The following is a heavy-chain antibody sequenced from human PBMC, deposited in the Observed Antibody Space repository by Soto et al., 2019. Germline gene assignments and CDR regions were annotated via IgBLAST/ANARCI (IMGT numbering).Heavy chain of an antibody. V-gene: IGHV3-23*01. CDR2: FRGGGGST. Sequence: EVQLLESGGDLVQPGGSLTLSCAASGFTFSDYVMSWVRQAPGKGLEWVSAFRGGGGSTFYADSVRGRFTISRDNAKSTLYLQMNSLRAEDTAVYYCAKIGWSEVAGWEFDYWGQGTLVTVSS. CDR3: AKIGWSEVAGWEFDY. CDR1: GFTFSDYV. J-gene: IGHJ4*02. D-gene: IGHD6-19*01.